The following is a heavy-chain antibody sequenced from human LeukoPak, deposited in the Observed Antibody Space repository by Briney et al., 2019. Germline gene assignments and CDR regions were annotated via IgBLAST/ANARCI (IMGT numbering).Heavy chain of an antibody. CDR3: ARRRPGLWFGELLHRYFDY. V-gene: IGHV4-34*01. CDR2: VNHSGST. J-gene: IGHJ4*02. Sequence: SETLSLTCAGYGGSFSGYYWSWIRQPPGKELEWIGEVNHSGSTYYNPSLKRRVTISVDTSKNQFSLQMSSVTAADTAVYYCARRRPGLWFGELLHRYFDYGGQGTLVTVSS. D-gene: IGHD3-10*01. CDR1: GGSFSGYY.